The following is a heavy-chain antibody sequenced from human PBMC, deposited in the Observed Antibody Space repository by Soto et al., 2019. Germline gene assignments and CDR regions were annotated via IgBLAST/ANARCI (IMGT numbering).Heavy chain of an antibody. V-gene: IGHV4-4*02. CDR1: GASISSGNW. Sequence: PSETLSLTCAVSGASISSGNWWSWVRQSPGKGLEWIGEIYHSGSTNHNPSLKSRVIISVDKSRNQFSLKLSSVTAAVTAVYYCALSMTYYYDSSGSERAGPWFDPWGQGTLVTVSS. CDR2: IYHSGST. CDR3: ALSMTYYYDSSGSERAGPWFDP. D-gene: IGHD3-22*01. J-gene: IGHJ5*02.